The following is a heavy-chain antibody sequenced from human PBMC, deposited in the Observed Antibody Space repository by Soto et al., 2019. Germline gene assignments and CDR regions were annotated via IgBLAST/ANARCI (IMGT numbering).Heavy chain of an antibody. D-gene: IGHD3-22*01. CDR3: ARVPTYYYDSSGPNWFDP. V-gene: IGHV1-69*01. CDR2: IIPICGTA. Sequence: QVQLVQSGAEVKKPGSSVKVSCKASGGTFSSYAISWVRQAPGQGLEWMGGIIPICGTANYAQKFQGRVTINADESTSTAYMELSSLRSEDTAVYYCARVPTYYYDSSGPNWFDPWGQGTLVTVSS. J-gene: IGHJ5*02. CDR1: GGTFSSYA.